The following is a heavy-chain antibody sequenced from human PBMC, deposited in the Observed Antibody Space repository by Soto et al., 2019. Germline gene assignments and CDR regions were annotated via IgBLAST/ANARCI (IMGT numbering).Heavy chain of an antibody. Sequence: QVQLVESGGGVVQPGRSLRLSCAASGFTFSSYGMHWVRQAPGKGLEWVAVISYDGSNKYYAASVKGRFTISRDNSKNTLYLQMNSLRAEDTAVYYCAKDYDSSGHCDYWGQGTLVTVSS. CDR2: ISYDGSNK. D-gene: IGHD3-22*01. CDR1: GFTFSSYG. V-gene: IGHV3-30*18. J-gene: IGHJ4*02. CDR3: AKDYDSSGHCDY.